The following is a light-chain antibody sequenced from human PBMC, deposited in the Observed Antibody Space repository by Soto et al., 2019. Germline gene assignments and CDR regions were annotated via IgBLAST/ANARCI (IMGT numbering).Light chain of an antibody. V-gene: IGKV1-5*01. J-gene: IGKJ1*01. CDR2: DAS. Sequence: DIQMTQSPSTLSGSVGDRVTITCRASQSMSSWLAWYQQKPGKAPKLLIYDASSLESGVPSRFSGSGSGTEFTLTISSLQPDDFATYYCQQYNSYPGTFGQGTKV. CDR3: QQYNSYPGT. CDR1: QSMSSW.